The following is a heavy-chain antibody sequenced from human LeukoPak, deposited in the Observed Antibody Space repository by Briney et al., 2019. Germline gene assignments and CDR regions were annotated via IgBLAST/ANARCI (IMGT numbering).Heavy chain of an antibody. CDR2: IYYSGST. Sequence: KSSETLSLTCTVSGGSISSYYWSWIRQPPGKGLEWIGYIYYSGSTNYNPSLKSRVTISVDTSKNQFSLKLSSVTAADTAVYYCARGTVGSGWLKDFDYWGQGTLVTVSS. CDR3: ARGTVGSGWLKDFDY. CDR1: GGSISSYY. D-gene: IGHD6-19*01. V-gene: IGHV4-59*01. J-gene: IGHJ4*02.